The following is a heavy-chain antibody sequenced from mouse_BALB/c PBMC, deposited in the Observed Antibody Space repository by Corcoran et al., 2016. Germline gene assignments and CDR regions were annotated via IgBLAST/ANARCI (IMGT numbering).Heavy chain of an antibody. CDR1: GYTFTNYG. V-gene: IGHV9-1*02. CDR2: INTYTGEP. J-gene: IGHJ2*01. D-gene: IGHD1-1*01. Sequence: QIQLVQSGPELKKPGETVKISCKASGYTFTNYGMNWVKQAPGKGLKWMGWINTYTGEPTYADDFKGRFAFSLETSASTAYLQINNLKNEDRATYCGARPYVCSYGYYCDYLGQGTTPTVSS. CDR3: ARPYVCSYGYYCDY.